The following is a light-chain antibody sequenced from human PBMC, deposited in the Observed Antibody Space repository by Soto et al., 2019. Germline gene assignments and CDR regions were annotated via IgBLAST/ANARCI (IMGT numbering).Light chain of an antibody. J-gene: IGKJ2*01. Sequence: DIQMTQSPSSLSASVGDRVTITCRASQNIRNYLNWYQQRSGKTPNLLVYAASNLRSGVPSRFSGSGSGTLFTLTITTLQPEDCATYYCQQIHSTSSYTFGQGTRVDIK. V-gene: IGKV1-39*01. CDR2: AAS. CDR1: QNIRNY. CDR3: QQIHSTSSYT.